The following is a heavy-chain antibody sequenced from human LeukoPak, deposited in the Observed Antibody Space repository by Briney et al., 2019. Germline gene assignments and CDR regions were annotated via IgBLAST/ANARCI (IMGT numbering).Heavy chain of an antibody. J-gene: IGHJ3*02. CDR1: GYTFTSYD. Sequence: SVKVSCKAPGYTFTSYDISWVRQAPGQGLEWMGGIIPIFGTANYAQKFQGRVTITADKSTSTAYTELSSLRSEDTAVYYCAREDNIAAAAPFDIWGQGTMVTVSS. D-gene: IGHD6-13*01. V-gene: IGHV1-69*06. CDR2: IIPIFGTA. CDR3: AREDNIAAAAPFDI.